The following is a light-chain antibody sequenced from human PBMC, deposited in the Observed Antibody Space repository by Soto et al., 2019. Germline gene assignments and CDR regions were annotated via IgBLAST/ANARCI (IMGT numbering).Light chain of an antibody. Sequence: EIVLTQSPGTLSLSPGKRATLSCRASQSVSSSYLAWYQQKPGQAPRLLIYGASSRATGIPDRFSGSGSGTDFTLTISRLEPEDFAMYYCQQYASPPVTFGQGTKVEIK. J-gene: IGKJ1*01. CDR2: GAS. V-gene: IGKV3-20*01. CDR1: QSVSSSY. CDR3: QQYASPPVT.